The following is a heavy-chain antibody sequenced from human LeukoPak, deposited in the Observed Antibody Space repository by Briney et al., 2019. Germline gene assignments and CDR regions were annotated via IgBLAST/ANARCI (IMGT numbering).Heavy chain of an antibody. D-gene: IGHD3-10*01. CDR1: GFTFSSYG. J-gene: IGHJ4*02. Sequence: GGSLRLSCAASGFTFSSYGMSWVRQAPGKGLEWVSAISGSGGSTYYADSVKGRFTISRDNSKNTLYLQMNSLRAEDTAVYYCAKDGIGVYGSGSYYLAYYFDYWGQGTLVTASS. CDR2: ISGSGGST. V-gene: IGHV3-23*01. CDR3: AKDGIGVYGSGSYYLAYYFDY.